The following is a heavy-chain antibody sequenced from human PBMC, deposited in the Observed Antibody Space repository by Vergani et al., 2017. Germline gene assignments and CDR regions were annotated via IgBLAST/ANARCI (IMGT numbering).Heavy chain of an antibody. CDR2: ISGSGGST. CDR1: GFTFSSYA. V-gene: IGHV3-23*01. D-gene: IGHD3-22*01. CDR3: ATVSHYYDSSGQTRRSLYFDY. Sequence: EVQLLESGGGLVQPGGSLRLSCAASGFTFSSYAMSWVRQAPGKGLEWVSAISGSGGSTYYADSVKGRFTISRDNSKNTLYLQMNSLRAEDTAVYYCATVSHYYDSSGQTRRSLYFDYWGQGTLVTVSS. J-gene: IGHJ4*02.